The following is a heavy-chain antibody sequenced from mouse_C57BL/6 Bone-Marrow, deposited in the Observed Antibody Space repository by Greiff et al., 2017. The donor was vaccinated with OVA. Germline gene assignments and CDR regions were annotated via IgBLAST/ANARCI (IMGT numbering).Heavy chain of an antibody. Sequence: VKLQQPGAELVKPGASVKMSCKASGYTFTSYWITWVKQRPGKGLEWIGDIYPGSGSTNYNEKFKSKATLTVDTSSSTAYMQLSSLTSEDSAVYYCARGSSGFDYWGQGTTLTVSS. CDR1: GYTFTSYW. D-gene: IGHD3-2*02. V-gene: IGHV1-55*01. CDR2: IYPGSGST. CDR3: ARGSSGFDY. J-gene: IGHJ2*01.